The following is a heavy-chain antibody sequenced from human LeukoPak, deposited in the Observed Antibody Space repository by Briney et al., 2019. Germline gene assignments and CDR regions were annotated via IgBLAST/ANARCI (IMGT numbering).Heavy chain of an antibody. Sequence: SETLSLTCTVSGGSISSYYWSWIRQPPGKGLEWIGYIYYSGSTNYNPSLKSRVTISVDTSKNQFSLKLSSVTAADTAVYYCARGDSSNNYYYYGMDVWGKGTTVTVSS. CDR2: IYYSGST. D-gene: IGHD1/OR15-1a*01. J-gene: IGHJ6*04. V-gene: IGHV4-59*01. CDR1: GGSISSYY. CDR3: ARGDSSNNYYYYGMDV.